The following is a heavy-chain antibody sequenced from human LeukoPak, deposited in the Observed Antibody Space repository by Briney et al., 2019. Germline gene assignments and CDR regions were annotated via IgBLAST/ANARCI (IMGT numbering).Heavy chain of an antibody. Sequence: PSETLSLTCTVSGGSISSSSYYWGWIRQPPGKGLEWIGSIYYSGSTYYNPSLKSRVTISVDTSKNQFSLKLSSVTAADTAVYYCARVLTGFDPWGQGTLVTVSS. CDR3: ARVLTGFDP. D-gene: IGHD3-9*01. CDR2: IYYSGST. V-gene: IGHV4-39*07. CDR1: GGSISSSSYY. J-gene: IGHJ5*02.